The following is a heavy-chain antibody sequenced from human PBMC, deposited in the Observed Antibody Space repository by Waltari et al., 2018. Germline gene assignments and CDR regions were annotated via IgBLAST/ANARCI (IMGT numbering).Heavy chain of an antibody. V-gene: IGHV4-38-2*01. D-gene: IGHD3-3*01. J-gene: IGHJ4*02. Sequence: QVQLQESGPGLVKPSETLSLTCAVSGYSISSGYYWGWIRQPPGKGLEWIGRIYHSGSTYYNPSLKSRVTISVDTSKNQFSLKLSSVTAADTAVYYCARQGVLRFLEWLLNFDYWGQGTLVTVSS. CDR1: GYSISSGYY. CDR2: IYHSGST. CDR3: ARQGVLRFLEWLLNFDY.